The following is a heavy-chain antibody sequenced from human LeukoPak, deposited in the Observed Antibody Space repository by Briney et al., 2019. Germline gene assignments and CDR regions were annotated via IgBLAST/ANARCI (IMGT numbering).Heavy chain of an antibody. Sequence: PSETLSLTCAVYGGSFSGYYWSWIRQPPGKGLEWIGEINHSGSTNYNPSLKSRVTISVDTSKNQFSLKLSSVTAADTAMYYCARGRWWLRSWYFDYWGQGTLVTVSS. J-gene: IGHJ4*02. CDR2: INHSGST. CDR1: GGSFSGYY. D-gene: IGHD5-12*01. CDR3: ARGRWWLRSWYFDY. V-gene: IGHV4-34*01.